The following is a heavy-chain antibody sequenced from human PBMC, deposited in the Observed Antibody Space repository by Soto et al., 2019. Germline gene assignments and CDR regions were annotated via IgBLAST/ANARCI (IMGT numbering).Heavy chain of an antibody. J-gene: IGHJ4*02. CDR1: GYTFTSYG. CDR2: ISAYNGNT. V-gene: IGHV1-18*04. CDR3: ASVRYCSSTSCYSLNY. Sequence: WASVKVSCKASGYTFTSYGISWVRQAPGQGLEWMGWISAYNGNTNYAQKIQGRVTMTTDTSTSEAYMELRSLRSDDTAVYYCASVRYCSSTSCYSLNYWGQGTLVTVSS. D-gene: IGHD2-2*02.